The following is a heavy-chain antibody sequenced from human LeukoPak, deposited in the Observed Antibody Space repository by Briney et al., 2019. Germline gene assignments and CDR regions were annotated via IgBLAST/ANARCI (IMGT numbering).Heavy chain of an antibody. V-gene: IGHV3-74*01. J-gene: IGHJ4*02. Sequence: GSLRLSCAASGFTFSTYWMHLVRRAPGKGLVWVSRISTDGSVTSYADSVKGRFTISRDNAKNTMYLQMNSLRAEDTAVYYCARIGGSGSYSGHYFDHWGQGTLVTVSS. D-gene: IGHD3-10*01. CDR1: GFTFSTYW. CDR2: ISTDGSVT. CDR3: ARIGGSGSYSGHYFDH.